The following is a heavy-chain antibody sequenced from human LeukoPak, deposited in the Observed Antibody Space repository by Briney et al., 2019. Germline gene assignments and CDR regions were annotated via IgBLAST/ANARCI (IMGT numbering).Heavy chain of an antibody. CDR1: GDTFTNYD. V-gene: IGHV1-8*03. D-gene: IGHD1-26*01. Sequence: ASVKVSCKASGDTFTNYDINWVRQATGQGLEWMGWLSPTSGRAGSAQKFQGRVTFTRDTSISTVYMELSSLRSEDTAVYYCARDGTFYSGSYSYYFDYWGQGTLVTVSS. J-gene: IGHJ4*02. CDR3: ARDGTFYSGSYSYYFDY. CDR2: LSPTSGRA.